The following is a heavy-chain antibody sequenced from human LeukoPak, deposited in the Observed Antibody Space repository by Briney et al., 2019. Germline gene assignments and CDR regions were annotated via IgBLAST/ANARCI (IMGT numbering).Heavy chain of an antibody. J-gene: IGHJ4*02. CDR1: GYTFTSYD. CDR2: MNPNSGNT. V-gene: IGHV1-8*01. Sequence: ASVKVSCKASGYTFTSYDINWVRQATGQGVEWMGWMNPNSGNTGYAQKFQGRVTMTRDTSISTAYMELSSLRSEDTAVYYCARGLGIPGVYPDLRFWGQGTLVTVSS. CDR3: ARGLGIPGVYPDLRF. D-gene: IGHD5/OR15-5a*01.